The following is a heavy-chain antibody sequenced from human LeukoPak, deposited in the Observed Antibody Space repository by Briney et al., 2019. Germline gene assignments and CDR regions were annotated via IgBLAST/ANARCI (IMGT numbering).Heavy chain of an antibody. J-gene: IGHJ4*02. CDR3: ARDTVGVTDY. CDR1: GFPLGGYW. D-gene: IGHD1-26*01. CDR2: NNEDGSAK. V-gene: IGHV3-7*01. Sequence: GGSLRLSCSASGFPLGGYWMTWIRQAPGKGLEWLAMNNEDGSAKYYLDSVKGRFTISRDNAKNSLFLQMNSLRAEDTALYYCARDTVGVTDYWGQGTLVTVSS.